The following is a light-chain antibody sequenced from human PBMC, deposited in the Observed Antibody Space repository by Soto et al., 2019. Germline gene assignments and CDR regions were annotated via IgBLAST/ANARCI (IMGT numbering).Light chain of an antibody. CDR1: SSDVGGYNY. J-gene: IGLJ2*01. CDR2: EVS. CDR3: SSYTSSSTVV. V-gene: IGLV2-14*01. Sequence: QSVLTQPASVSGSPGQSITISCTGTSSDVGGYNYVSWYQQHPGKAPKLMIYEVSNRPSGVSNRFSGSKSGNTASLTISGLQAEDESDYYGSSYTSSSTVVFGGGTKVTGL.